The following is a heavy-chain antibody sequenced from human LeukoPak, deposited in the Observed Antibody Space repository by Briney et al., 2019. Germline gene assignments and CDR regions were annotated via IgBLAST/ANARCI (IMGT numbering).Heavy chain of an antibody. D-gene: IGHD4-11*01. CDR1: GYTFTDYY. Sequence: EASVKVSCKTSGYTFTDYYIHWVRQAPGQGLEGMGWINPNSGERNSAQKFQGRVTMTGDSSISTAYMELSRVTSDDTAVYYCARDRDYSNTERGFDYWGQGTLVTVSS. J-gene: IGHJ4*02. CDR3: ARDRDYSNTERGFDY. V-gene: IGHV1-2*02. CDR2: INPNSGER.